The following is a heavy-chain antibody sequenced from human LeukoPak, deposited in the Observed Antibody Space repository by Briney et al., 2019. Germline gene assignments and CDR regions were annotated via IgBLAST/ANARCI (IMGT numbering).Heavy chain of an antibody. J-gene: IGHJ5*02. Sequence: PSQTLSLTCTVSGGSISSYYWSWIRQPAGKGLEWIGDIYTSGSTNYNPSLKSRVTMSVDTSKNQFSLKLSSVTAADTAVYYCAIGMGVVVPAAIGDWFDPWGQGNLVTVSS. CDR2: IYTSGST. CDR3: AIGMGVVVPAAIGDWFDP. V-gene: IGHV4-4*07. CDR1: GGSISSYY. D-gene: IGHD2-2*01.